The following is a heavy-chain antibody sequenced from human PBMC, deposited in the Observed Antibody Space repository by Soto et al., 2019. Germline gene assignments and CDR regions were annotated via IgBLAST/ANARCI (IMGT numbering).Heavy chain of an antibody. J-gene: IGHJ3*02. CDR3: ARPISSGYEHHDAFDI. Sequence: ETLSLTCTVSGGSISSSSYYWGWIRQPPGKGPEWIGSIYYSGSTYYNPSLKSRVTISVDTSKNQFSLKLSSVTAADTAVYYCARPISSGYEHHDAFDIWGQGTMVTVSS. CDR2: IYYSGST. D-gene: IGHD5-12*01. V-gene: IGHV4-39*01. CDR1: GGSISSSSYY.